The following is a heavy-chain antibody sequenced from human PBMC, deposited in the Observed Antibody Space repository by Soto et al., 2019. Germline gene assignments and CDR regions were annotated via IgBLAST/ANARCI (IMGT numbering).Heavy chain of an antibody. D-gene: IGHD2-21*02. CDR2: INPNSGDT. Sequence: ASVKVSCKTSGYTFTRYYIHWVRQAPGQGLEWMGWINPNSGDTKYAQRFQGRVTMTKDTSITTAYMELTRLRSDDTAVYFCARQLAYCGGDCYTETVDYWGQGTLVTVSS. V-gene: IGHV1-2*02. J-gene: IGHJ4*02. CDR3: ARQLAYCGGDCYTETVDY. CDR1: GYTFTRYY.